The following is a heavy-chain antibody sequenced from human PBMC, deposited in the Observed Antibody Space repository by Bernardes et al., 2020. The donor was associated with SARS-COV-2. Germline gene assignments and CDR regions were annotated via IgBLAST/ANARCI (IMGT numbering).Heavy chain of an antibody. CDR3: ARGRDIPS. J-gene: IGHJ5*02. CDR1: GGSISRYY. V-gene: IGHV4-59*01. Sequence: SETLSLTCTVSGGSISRYYWTWIRQSPRMVLEWIGNIYYTGSTNYNPSLKSRVTMSVDTSKNQFSLNLTSVTTADTAGYFCARGRDIPSWGQGTLVTVSS. CDR2: IYYTGST. D-gene: IGHD2-15*01.